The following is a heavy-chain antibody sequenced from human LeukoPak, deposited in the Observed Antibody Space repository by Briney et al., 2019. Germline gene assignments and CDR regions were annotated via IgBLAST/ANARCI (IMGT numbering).Heavy chain of an antibody. CDR2: IYHSGST. Sequence: PSETLSLTCTVSGYSISSGYYWGWIRQPPGKGLEWIGSIYHSGSTYCNPSLKSRVTISVDTSKNQFSLKLSSVTAADTAVYYCARDSPTADIVVVPAAILIDWGQGTLVTVSS. D-gene: IGHD2-2*02. J-gene: IGHJ4*02. V-gene: IGHV4-38-2*02. CDR1: GYSISSGYY. CDR3: ARDSPTADIVVVPAAILID.